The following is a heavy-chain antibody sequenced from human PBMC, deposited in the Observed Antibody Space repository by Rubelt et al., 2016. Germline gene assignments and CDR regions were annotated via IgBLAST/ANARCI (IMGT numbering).Heavy chain of an antibody. V-gene: IGHV4-39*01. J-gene: IGHJ6*02. CDR3: ARRSGSYYYYAMDV. CDR1: GGSISSENFY. Sequence: QLQLQESGPGLVKPSETLSLTCTVSGGSISSENFYWDWIRQPPGKGLEWIGSMNYSRSTCSNPSLKSRVTISVDTSQNHLSLNLNCGTTADTAVYYCARRSGSYYYYAMDVWGQGTTVTVSS. CDR2: MNYSRST. D-gene: IGHD1-26*01.